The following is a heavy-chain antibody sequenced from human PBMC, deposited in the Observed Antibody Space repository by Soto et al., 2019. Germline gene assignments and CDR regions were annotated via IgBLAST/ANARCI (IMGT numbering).Heavy chain of an antibody. D-gene: IGHD3-22*01. Sequence: GGSLRLSCAASGFPFSVYYMIWIRQAPGKGLEWLSYITDSGSKTYYADSVKGRFTISRDNSKKTVDLQMKSLRAEDTAVYYCARDNDGSGHFSYFDFWGQGTPVTVSS. V-gene: IGHV3-11*04. CDR3: ARDNDGSGHFSYFDF. CDR2: ITDSGSKT. CDR1: GFPFSVYY. J-gene: IGHJ4*02.